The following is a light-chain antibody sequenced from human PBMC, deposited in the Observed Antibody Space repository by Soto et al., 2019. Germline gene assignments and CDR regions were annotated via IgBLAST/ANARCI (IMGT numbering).Light chain of an antibody. V-gene: IGKV1-16*01. CDR3: QQYSSYPSLT. Sequence: GDRVTITCRASQSISSYLNWYQQKPGKAPKLLIYAASSLQSGVPSRFSGSGSGTEFTITISSLQPDDFATYYCQQYSSYPSLTFGGGTRWIS. CDR1: QSISSY. CDR2: AAS. J-gene: IGKJ4*01.